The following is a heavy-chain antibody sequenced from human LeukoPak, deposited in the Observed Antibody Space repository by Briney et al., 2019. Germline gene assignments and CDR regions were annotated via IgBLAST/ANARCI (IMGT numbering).Heavy chain of an antibody. CDR2: INHSGST. CDR3: ARGLGGAPRPPPFDY. CDR1: GGSFSGYY. J-gene: IGHJ4*02. V-gene: IGHV4-34*01. D-gene: IGHD1-26*01. Sequence: SETLSLTCAVYGGSFSGYYWSWIRQPPGKGLEWIGEINHSGSTNYNPSLKSRVTISVDTSKNQLSLKLSSLTAPVPASSYFARGLGGAPRPPPFDYWGQGTLVTVSS.